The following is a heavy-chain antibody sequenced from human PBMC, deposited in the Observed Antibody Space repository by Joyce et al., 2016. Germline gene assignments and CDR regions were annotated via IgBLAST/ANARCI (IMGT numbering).Heavy chain of an antibody. V-gene: IGHV4-4*02. CDR3: AHSPGWGALDY. Sequence: QVQLQESGPGLVKPSGTLSLTCAVSGGSISSTTWWSWVRQPPGKGLEWIGEVHHSWGTNYNPSLSSRVTMSMDKFRNQFSLVLNSVTAADTAVYYGAHSPGWGALDYWGQGTLVTVSS. CDR2: VHHSWGT. CDR1: GGSISSTTW. D-gene: IGHD6-19*01. J-gene: IGHJ4*02.